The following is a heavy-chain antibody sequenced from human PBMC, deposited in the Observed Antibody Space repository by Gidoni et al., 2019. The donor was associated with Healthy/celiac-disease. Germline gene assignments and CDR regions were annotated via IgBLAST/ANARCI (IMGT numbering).Heavy chain of an antibody. CDR1: GFPFDYYA. D-gene: IGHD6-19*01. V-gene: IGHV3-9*01. CDR2: ISWNSGSI. J-gene: IGHJ3*02. CDR3: AKDIPGYSSSFGAFDI. Sequence: EVQLVESGGGLVQPGRSLRLYCAASGFPFDYYARHWVRQAPGKGLGWSSGISWNSGSIGNADSVKGRFTISRDNAKNSLYLQMNSLRAEDTALYYCAKDIPGYSSSFGAFDIWGQGTMVTVSS.